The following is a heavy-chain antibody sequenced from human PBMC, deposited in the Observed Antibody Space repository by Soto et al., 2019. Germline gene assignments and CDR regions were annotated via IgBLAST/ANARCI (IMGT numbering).Heavy chain of an antibody. V-gene: IGHV3-30*03. CDR3: ARGPANYYDSSGFNWYFDL. D-gene: IGHD3-22*01. J-gene: IGHJ2*01. Sequence: QVQLVESGGGVVQPGRSLRLSCAASGFTFSNYGMHWVRQAPGKGLEWVAVISYDGINKYYADSVKGRFTISRDNSKNTLYLQMNSLGAEDTAVYYCARGPANYYDSSGFNWYFDLWGRGTLVTVSS. CDR2: ISYDGINK. CDR1: GFTFSNYG.